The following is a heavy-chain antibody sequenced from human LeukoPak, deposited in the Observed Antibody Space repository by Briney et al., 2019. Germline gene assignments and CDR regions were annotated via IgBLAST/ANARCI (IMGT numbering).Heavy chain of an antibody. CDR3: AREKIAAAGYYFDY. CDR1: GGTFSSYA. V-gene: IGHV1-69*13. D-gene: IGHD6-13*01. J-gene: IGHJ4*02. Sequence: ASVKVSCKASGGTFSSYAISWVRQAPGQGLEWMGGIIPIFGTANYAQKFQGRVTITADEPTSTAYMELSSLRSEDTAVYYCAREKIAAAGYYFDYWGQGTLVTVSS. CDR2: IIPIFGTA.